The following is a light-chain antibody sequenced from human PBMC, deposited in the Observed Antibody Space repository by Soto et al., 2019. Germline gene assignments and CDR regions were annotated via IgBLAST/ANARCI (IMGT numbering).Light chain of an antibody. V-gene: IGKV1-39*01. CDR2: AAS. CDR1: RSISRN. CDR3: QQTYSTSWT. J-gene: IGKJ2*02. Sequence: DIQMTQSPSSLSVSVGDRVTITCRASRSISRNLNWYQQKPGKAPKFLIYAASSLQSGVPSRFSGSGSGTDFTLTIINLQPEDFATYYCQQTYSTSWTFGQGTKLEIK.